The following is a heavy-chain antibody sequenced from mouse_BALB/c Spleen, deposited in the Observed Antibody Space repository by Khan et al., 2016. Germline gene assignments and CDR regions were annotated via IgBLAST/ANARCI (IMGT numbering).Heavy chain of an antibody. CDR3: ARVHYYGSYYTMDY. Sequence: QVQLQQSGAELVRPGVSVKISCKGSGYTFTDYSIHWVKQSHAKSLEWIGVISIYFGDATYNQKFKGKATMTVDKSSSTAYMELVRLTSEDSAIYYWARVHYYGSYYTMDYWGQGTSVTVSS. J-gene: IGHJ4*01. D-gene: IGHD1-2*01. CDR1: GYTFTDYS. CDR2: ISIYFGDA. V-gene: IGHV1S137*01.